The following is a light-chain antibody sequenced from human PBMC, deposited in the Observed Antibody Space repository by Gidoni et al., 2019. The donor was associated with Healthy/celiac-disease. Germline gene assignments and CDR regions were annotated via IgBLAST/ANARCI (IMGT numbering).Light chain of an antibody. CDR2: DAS. CDR1: QAISSA. Sequence: AIQLTQSPSSLSASVGDRITITCRASQAISSALAWYQQKPGKAPNLLIYDASSLESGVPSRFSGSGSGTEFTLTISSLQPEDFATYYCQQFNSYPPTLTFGGGTKVEIK. CDR3: QQFNSYPPTLT. J-gene: IGKJ4*01. V-gene: IGKV1-13*02.